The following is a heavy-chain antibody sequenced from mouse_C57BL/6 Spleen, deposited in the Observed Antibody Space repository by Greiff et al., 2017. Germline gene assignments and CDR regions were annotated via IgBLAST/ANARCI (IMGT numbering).Heavy chain of an antibody. D-gene: IGHD3-2*02. CDR2: IDPSDSYT. CDR3: ARYLDSSGYEDYAMDY. V-gene: IGHV1-69*01. Sequence: VQLQQPGAELVMPGASVKLSCKASGYTFTSYWMHWVKQRPGQGLEWIGEIDPSDSYTNYNQKFKGKSTLTVDKSSSTAYMQLSSLTSEDSAVNYCARYLDSSGYEDYAMDYWGQGTSVTVSS. J-gene: IGHJ4*01. CDR1: GYTFTSYW.